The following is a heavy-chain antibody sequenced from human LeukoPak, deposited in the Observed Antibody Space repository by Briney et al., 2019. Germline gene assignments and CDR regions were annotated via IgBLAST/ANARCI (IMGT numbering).Heavy chain of an antibody. V-gene: IGHV4-59*01. CDR3: ARAPSGSGSYLHYFDY. J-gene: IGHJ4*02. CDR1: GGSISSYY. D-gene: IGHD3-10*01. Sequence: KPSETLSLTCTVSGGSISSYYWSWIRQPPGKGLEWIGYIYYSGSTNYNPSLKSRVTISVDTSKNQFSLKLSSVTAADTAVYYCARAPSGSGSYLHYFDYWGQGTLVTVSS. CDR2: IYYSGST.